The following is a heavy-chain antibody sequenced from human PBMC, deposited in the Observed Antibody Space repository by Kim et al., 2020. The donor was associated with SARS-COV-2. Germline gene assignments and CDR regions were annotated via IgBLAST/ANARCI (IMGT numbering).Heavy chain of an antibody. CDR1: GFTFSSYG. V-gene: IGHV3-33*01. Sequence: GGSLRLSCAASGFTFSSYGMPWVRQAPGKGLEWVAVIWYDGSNKYYADSVKGRFTISRDNSKNTLYLQMNSLRAEDTAVYYCVRGGDYYYYGMDVWGQGTTVTVSS. J-gene: IGHJ6*02. CDR2: IWYDGSNK. CDR3: VRGGDYYYYGMDV.